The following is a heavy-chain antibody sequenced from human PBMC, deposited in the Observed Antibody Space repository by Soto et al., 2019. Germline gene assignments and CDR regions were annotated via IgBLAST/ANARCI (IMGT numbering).Heavy chain of an antibody. J-gene: IGHJ3*02. D-gene: IGHD6-19*01. V-gene: IGHV3-53*01. CDR3: ARDEVAGPVDAFDI. CDR2: IYSGGST. CDR1: GFTVSSNY. Sequence: EVQLVESGGGLIQPGGSLRLSCAASGFTVSSNYMSWVRQAPGKGLEWVSVIYSGGSTYYAVSVKGRFTISRDNSKNTLYLQMNSLRAEDTAVYYCARDEVAGPVDAFDIWGQGTMVTVSS.